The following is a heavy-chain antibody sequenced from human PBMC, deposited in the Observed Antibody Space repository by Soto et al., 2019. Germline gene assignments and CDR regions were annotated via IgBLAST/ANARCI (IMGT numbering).Heavy chain of an antibody. Sequence: SETLSLTCSVSGASISSYYYTWIRQTPGKGLEWIGYIYLGGSINYNPSFKSRVIISVDTSKNQFSVRLSSVTAADTAVYYCARDRGGYDLTYYYYGMDVWGQGTTVTVSS. CDR1: GASISSYY. D-gene: IGHD5-12*01. J-gene: IGHJ6*02. V-gene: IGHV4-59*01. CDR2: IYLGGSI. CDR3: ARDRGGYDLTYYYYGMDV.